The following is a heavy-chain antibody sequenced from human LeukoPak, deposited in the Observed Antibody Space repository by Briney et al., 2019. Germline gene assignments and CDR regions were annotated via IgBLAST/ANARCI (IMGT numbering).Heavy chain of an antibody. CDR3: AVYSSLDY. Sequence: GGSLSLSCAASGFSVSNNYMSWVRQAPGKGLEWVSLIYSGGNTHYADSVRGRFSIYRDNSKNTLYLQMNSLRAEDTAIYYCAVYSSLDYWSQGTLVTVSS. CDR2: IYSGGNT. V-gene: IGHV3-53*01. CDR1: GFSVSNNY. D-gene: IGHD3-22*01. J-gene: IGHJ4*02.